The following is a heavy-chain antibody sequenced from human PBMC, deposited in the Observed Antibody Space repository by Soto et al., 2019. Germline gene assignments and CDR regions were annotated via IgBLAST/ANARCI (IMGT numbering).Heavy chain of an antibody. CDR2: IDPSDSYT. J-gene: IGHJ6*02. CDR1: GYSFTSYW. CDR3: ATPDSSGYYPPQYYGMDV. V-gene: IGHV5-10-1*01. D-gene: IGHD3-22*01. Sequence: GESLKLSCKGSGYSFTSYWISWVRQMPGKGLEWMGRIDPSDSYTNYSPSFQGHVTISADKSISTAYLQWSSLKASDTAMYYCATPDSSGYYPPQYYGMDVWGQGTTVTVSS.